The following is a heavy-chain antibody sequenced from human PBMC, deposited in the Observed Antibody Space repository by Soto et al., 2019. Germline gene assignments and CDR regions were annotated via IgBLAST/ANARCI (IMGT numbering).Heavy chain of an antibody. J-gene: IGHJ6*02. V-gene: IGHV1-8*01. CDR2: MNPNSGNR. Sequence: QVQLVQSGAEVKKPGASVKVSCKASGYTFTSYDINWVRQATGQGLEWMGWMNPNSGNRGYAQNFQGRVSMTRNTSRRTAYMEGSSLRSEDTAVYYCARVLSGTQGGYYSYGMDVWGQGTTVTVSS. D-gene: IGHD1-1*01. CDR1: GYTFTSYD. CDR3: ARVLSGTQGGYYSYGMDV.